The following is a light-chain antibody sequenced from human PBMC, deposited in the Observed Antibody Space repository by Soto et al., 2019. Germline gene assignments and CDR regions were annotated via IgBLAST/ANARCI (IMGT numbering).Light chain of an antibody. CDR2: EVN. CDR1: SGDVGTYNL. CDR3: YSYTGTRTHWV. Sequence: QSVLTQPASVSGSPGQSITISCTGASGDVGTYNLVSWYQQYPGKAPKLMIYEVNKRPSGVSDRFSGSKSGYTASLTISGLQAEDEADYYCYSYTGTRTHWVFGGGTKLTVL. V-gene: IGLV2-23*02. J-gene: IGLJ3*02.